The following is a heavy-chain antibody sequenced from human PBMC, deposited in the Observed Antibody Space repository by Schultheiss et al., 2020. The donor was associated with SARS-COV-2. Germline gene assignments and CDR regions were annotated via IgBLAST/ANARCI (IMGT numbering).Heavy chain of an antibody. J-gene: IGHJ3*02. CDR3: ATYASGDAFDI. CDR1: GYSFTSYW. V-gene: IGHV5-10-1*01. Sequence: GGSLRLSCKGSGYSFTSYWISWVRQMPGKGLEWMGRIDPSDSYTNYSPSFQGHVTISADKSISTAYLQWSSLKASDTAMYYCATYASGDAFDIWGQGTMVTVSS. D-gene: IGHD3-10*01. CDR2: IDPSDSYT.